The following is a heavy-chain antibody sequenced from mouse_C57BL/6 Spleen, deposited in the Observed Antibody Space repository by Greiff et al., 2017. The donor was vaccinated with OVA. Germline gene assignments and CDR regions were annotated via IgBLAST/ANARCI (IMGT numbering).Heavy chain of an antibody. D-gene: IGHD2-10*02. V-gene: IGHV5-9-1*02. CDR3: TREEVWYYAMDY. Sequence: EVKVEESGEGLVKPGGSLKLSCAASGFTFSSYAMSWVRQTPEKRLEWVAYISSGGDYIYYADTVKGRFTISRDNARNTLYLQMSSLKSEDTAMYYCTREEVWYYAMDYWGQGTSVTVSS. J-gene: IGHJ4*01. CDR1: GFTFSSYA. CDR2: ISSGGDYI.